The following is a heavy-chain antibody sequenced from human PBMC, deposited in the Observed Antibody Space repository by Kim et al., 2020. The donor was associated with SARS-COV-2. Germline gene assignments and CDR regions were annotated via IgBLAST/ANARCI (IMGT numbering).Heavy chain of an antibody. CDR3: ARDPPLLWFGPDGYYYGMDA. CDR2: VNAYNGNT. J-gene: IGHJ6*02. CDR1: GYTFTSYG. Sequence: ASVKVSCKASGYTFTSYGISWVRQAPGQGLEWMGWVNAYNGNTNYAQKLQGRVTMTTDTSTSTGYMELRSLRSDDTAVYYCARDPPLLWFGPDGYYYGMDAWGPGPTGTFS. D-gene: IGHD3-10*01. V-gene: IGHV1-18*01.